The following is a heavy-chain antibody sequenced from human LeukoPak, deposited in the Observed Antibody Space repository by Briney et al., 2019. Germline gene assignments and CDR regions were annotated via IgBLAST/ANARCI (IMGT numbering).Heavy chain of an antibody. CDR3: ARWGNYKVMDV. Sequence: GGSLRLSCAASGFIVSKNYMHWVRQAPGKGLEWVAVTWYDGSTKYYADSVKGRFTISRDNSKNTLSLEMNSLRAEDTAVYYCARWGNYKVMDVWGQGTTVTVSS. V-gene: IGHV3-33*08. CDR1: GFIVSKNY. D-gene: IGHD1-7*01. J-gene: IGHJ6*02. CDR2: TWYDGSTK.